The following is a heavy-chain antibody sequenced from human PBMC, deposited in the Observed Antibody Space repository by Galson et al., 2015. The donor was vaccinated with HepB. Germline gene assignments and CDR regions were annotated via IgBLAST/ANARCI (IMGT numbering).Heavy chain of an antibody. Sequence: SVKVSCKASGYTFTSYGIGWVRQAPGQGLEWMGWISAYNGNTNYAQKLQGRVTMTTDTSTSTAYMELRSLRSDDTAVYYCARGLGYNLPHWYFDLWGRGTLVTVSS. J-gene: IGHJ2*01. D-gene: IGHD5-24*01. CDR1: GYTFTSYG. CDR3: ARGLGYNLPHWYFDL. CDR2: ISAYNGNT. V-gene: IGHV1-18*04.